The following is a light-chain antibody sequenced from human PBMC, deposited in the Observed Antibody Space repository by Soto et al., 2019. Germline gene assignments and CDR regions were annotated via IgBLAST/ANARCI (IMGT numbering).Light chain of an antibody. J-gene: IGLJ1*01. CDR3: SSYTGSDIRYV. Sequence: QSVLTQPASVSGSPGQSIPISCTGTSNDVGGYNYVSWYQHHPGKAPKLMIYEVSDRPSGVSNRFSGSKSGNTASLTISGLQAEDEADYYCSSYTGSDIRYVFGTGTKVTVL. CDR2: EVS. CDR1: SNDVGGYNY. V-gene: IGLV2-14*01.